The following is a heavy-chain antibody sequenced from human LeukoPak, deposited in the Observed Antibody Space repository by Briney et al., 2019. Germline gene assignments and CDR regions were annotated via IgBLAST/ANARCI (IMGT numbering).Heavy chain of an antibody. D-gene: IGHD3-22*01. Sequence: ASVKVSRKASGYTFTSYDINWVRQATGQGLEWMGWMNPNSGNTGYAQKFQGRVTMTRNTSTNTAYMEMSSLRSEDTAVYYCARGDSSGPTPFWGQGSLVTVSS. J-gene: IGHJ4*02. CDR1: GYTFTSYD. CDR3: ARGDSSGPTPF. CDR2: MNPNSGNT. V-gene: IGHV1-8*02.